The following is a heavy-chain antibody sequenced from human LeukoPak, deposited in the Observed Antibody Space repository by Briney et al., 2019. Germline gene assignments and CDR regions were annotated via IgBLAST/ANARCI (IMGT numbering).Heavy chain of an antibody. CDR1: GYSVTSGYY. D-gene: IGHD3-16*01. CDR2: MNHTGSS. J-gene: IGHJ6*03. CDR3: ARGLKYYYFYMDV. V-gene: IGHV4-38-2*01. Sequence: SETLSLTCAVSGYSVTSGYYWGWVRQPPGKGLEWIGNMNHTGSSYHNPSLQDRVTISIDKSKNQFSLKLSSVTAADTAVYYCARGLKYYYFYMDVWGKGTTVTVSS.